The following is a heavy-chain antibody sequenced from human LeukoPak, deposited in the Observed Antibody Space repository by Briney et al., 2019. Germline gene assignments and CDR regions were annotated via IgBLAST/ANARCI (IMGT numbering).Heavy chain of an antibody. CDR2: IRYDGSNK. CDR3: AKDSGPTVTQYYFDY. CDR1: GFTFSSYG. D-gene: IGHD4-17*01. V-gene: IGHV3-30*02. J-gene: IGHJ4*02. Sequence: GGSLRLSCAASGFTFSSYGMHWVRQAPGKGLEWVAFIRYDGSNKYYADSVKGRFTISRDNSKNTLYLQMNSLRAEDTAVYYCAKDSGPTVTQYYFDYWGQGTLVTVSS.